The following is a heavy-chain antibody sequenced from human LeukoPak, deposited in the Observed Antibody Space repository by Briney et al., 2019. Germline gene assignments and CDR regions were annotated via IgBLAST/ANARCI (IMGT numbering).Heavy chain of an antibody. CDR2: INPSGGST. Sequence: ASVKVSCKASGYTFTSYYMHWVRQAPGQGLEWMGIINPSGGSTSYAQKFQGRVTMTRDTSTSTVYMELSSLRSEDTAMYYCARDGRKTYYYDSSGYPGGYWGQGTLVTVSS. J-gene: IGHJ4*02. CDR3: ARDGRKTYYYDSSGYPGGY. V-gene: IGHV1-46*01. CDR1: GYTFTSYY. D-gene: IGHD3-22*01.